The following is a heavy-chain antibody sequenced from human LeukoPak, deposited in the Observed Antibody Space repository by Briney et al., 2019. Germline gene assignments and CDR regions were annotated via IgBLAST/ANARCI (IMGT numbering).Heavy chain of an antibody. CDR2: INSDGSST. Sequence: GGSLRLSCAASGFTFSSYWMHWVRQAPGKGLVWVSRINSDGSSTSYADSVEGRFTISRDNAKNTLYLQMNSLRAEDTAVYYCARDRGRRRDGYNYPFDYWGQGTLVTVSS. CDR3: ARDRGRRRDGYNYPFDY. CDR1: GFTFSSYW. D-gene: IGHD5-24*01. V-gene: IGHV3-74*01. J-gene: IGHJ4*02.